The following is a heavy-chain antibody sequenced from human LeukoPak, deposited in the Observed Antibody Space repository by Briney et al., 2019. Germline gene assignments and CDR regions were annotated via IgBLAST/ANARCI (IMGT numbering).Heavy chain of an antibody. CDR2: ISGSGGST. CDR3: AKDRVLRFLEWLSGGGYAFDI. J-gene: IGHJ3*02. CDR1: GFTFSSYA. V-gene: IGHV3-23*01. D-gene: IGHD3-3*01. Sequence: GGSLKLSCAASGFTFSSYAMSWVRQAPGKGLEWVSAISGSGGSTYYADSVKGRFTISRDNSKNTLYLQMNSLRAEDTAVYYCAKDRVLRFLEWLSGGGYAFDIWGQGTMVTVSS.